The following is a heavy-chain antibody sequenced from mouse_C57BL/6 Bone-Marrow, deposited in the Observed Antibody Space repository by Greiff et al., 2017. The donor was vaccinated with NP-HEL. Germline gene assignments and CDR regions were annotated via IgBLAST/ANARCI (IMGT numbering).Heavy chain of an antibody. J-gene: IGHJ2*01. CDR2: ISSGGSYT. Sequence: EVQLQQSGGDLVKPGGSLKLSCAASGFTFSSYGMSWVRQTPDKRLEWVATISSGGSYTYYPDSVKGRFTISRDNAKNTLYLQMSSLKSEDTAMYYCARIYYYGSRYYFDYWGQGTTLTVSS. CDR3: ARIYYYGSRYYFDY. V-gene: IGHV5-6*01. D-gene: IGHD1-1*01. CDR1: GFTFSSYG.